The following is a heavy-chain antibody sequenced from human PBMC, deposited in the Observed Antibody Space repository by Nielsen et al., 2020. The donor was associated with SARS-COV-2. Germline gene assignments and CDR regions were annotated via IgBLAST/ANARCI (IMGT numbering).Heavy chain of an antibody. CDR3: ARDQTMVRGVETYNWFDP. D-gene: IGHD3-10*01. CDR1: GGSISSGGYY. CDR2: IYYSGST. V-gene: IGHV4-31*03. Sequence: SETLSLTCTVAGGSISSGGYYWSWIRQHPGKGLEWIGYIYYSGSTYYNPSLKSRVTISVDTSKNQFSLKLSSVTAADTAVYYCARDQTMVRGVETYNWFDPWCQGTLVTVSS. J-gene: IGHJ5*02.